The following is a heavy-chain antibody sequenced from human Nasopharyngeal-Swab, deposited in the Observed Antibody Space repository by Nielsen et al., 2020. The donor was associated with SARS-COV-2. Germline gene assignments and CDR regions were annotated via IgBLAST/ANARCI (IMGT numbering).Heavy chain of an antibody. V-gene: IGHV5-10-1*01. D-gene: IGHD2-2*01. CDR2: IDPSDSYT. CDR3: ARHHCSSTSCYVDFDY. CDR1: GYSFTSYW. Sequence: GESLKISCQGSGYSFTSYWISWVRQMPGKGLEWMGRIDPSDSYTNYSPSFQGHVTISADKSISTAYLQWSSLKASDTAMYYCARHHCSSTSCYVDFDYWGQGTLVTVSS. J-gene: IGHJ4*02.